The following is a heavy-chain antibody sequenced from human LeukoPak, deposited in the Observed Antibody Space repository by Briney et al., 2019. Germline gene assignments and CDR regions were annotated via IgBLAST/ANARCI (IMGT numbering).Heavy chain of an antibody. CDR2: IKEDGSEK. J-gene: IGHJ4*02. CDR1: GCTFRNYW. Sequence: PGGSLRLSCAGSGCTFRNYWMNWVRQAPGKGLEWVANIKEDGSEKYYVDSVKGRFTVSRDNAKNSLYLQINSLRADDTAVYYCARGGPTVGTDYWGQGTLVTVSS. CDR3: ARGGPTVGTDY. V-gene: IGHV3-7*01. D-gene: IGHD1-26*01.